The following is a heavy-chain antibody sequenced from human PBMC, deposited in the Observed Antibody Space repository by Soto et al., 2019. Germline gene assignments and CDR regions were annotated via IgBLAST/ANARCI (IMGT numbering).Heavy chain of an antibody. V-gene: IGHV1-18*04. J-gene: IGHJ6*02. CDR2: ISAYNGNT. CDR1: GYSFTSYG. CDR3: ARDPPITGSLRGTPLMAV. D-gene: IGHD1-20*01. Sequence: VASVKVSCKASGYSFTSYGISWVRQAPGQGLEWMGWISAYNGNTNYEQKFQGRVAMTTDTSTNTAYLELRTLRSDDAAVYYCARDPPITGSLRGTPLMAVWGQGTTVTVSS.